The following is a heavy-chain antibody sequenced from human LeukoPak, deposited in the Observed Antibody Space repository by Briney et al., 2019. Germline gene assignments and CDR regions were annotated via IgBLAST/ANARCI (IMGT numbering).Heavy chain of an antibody. V-gene: IGHV3-48*03. Sequence: GGSLRLSCAASGFTFSSYEMNWVRQAPGKGLEWVSYISSSGSTIYYADSVKGRFTISRDNAKKSLYLQMNSLRAEDTAVYYCARDLDGYNLFFDYWGQGTLVTVSS. CDR1: GFTFSSYE. D-gene: IGHD5-24*01. J-gene: IGHJ4*02. CDR2: ISSSGSTI. CDR3: ARDLDGYNLFFDY.